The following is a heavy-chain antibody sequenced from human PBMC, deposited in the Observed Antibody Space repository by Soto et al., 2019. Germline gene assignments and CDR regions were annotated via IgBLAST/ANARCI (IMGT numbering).Heavy chain of an antibody. CDR3: ASMDLTGTPPADY. CDR2: ISYDGSNK. Sequence: GVSLRLSCAASGFTFSSYAMHWVRQAPGKGLEWVAVISYDGSNKYYADSVKGRFTISRDNSKNTLYLQMNSLRAEDTAVYYCASMDLTGTPPADYWGQGTLVTVSS. V-gene: IGHV3-30-3*01. CDR1: GFTFSSYA. D-gene: IGHD1-7*01. J-gene: IGHJ4*02.